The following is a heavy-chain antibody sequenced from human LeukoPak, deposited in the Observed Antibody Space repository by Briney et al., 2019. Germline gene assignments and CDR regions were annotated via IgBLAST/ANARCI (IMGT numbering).Heavy chain of an antibody. J-gene: IGHJ4*02. CDR2: ISSSSSYI. CDR3: ARDHGSGDGLIDY. D-gene: IGHD4-17*01. V-gene: IGHV3-21*01. Sequence: KPGGSLRLSCAASGFTFSSYSTNWVRQAPGKGLEWVSSISSSSSYIYYADSVKGRFTISRDNAKNSLYLQMNSLRAEDTAVYYCARDHGSGDGLIDYWGQGTLVTVSS. CDR1: GFTFSSYS.